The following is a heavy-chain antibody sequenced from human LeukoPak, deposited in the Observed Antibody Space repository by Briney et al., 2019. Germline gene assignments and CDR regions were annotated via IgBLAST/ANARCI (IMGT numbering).Heavy chain of an antibody. Sequence: PGRSLRLSCAASGFTFSSYAMHWVRQAPGKGLEWVAVISYDGSNKYYADSVKGRFTISRDNSKNTLYLQMNSLRAEDTAVYYCASVMVRGVIIPADYWGQGTLVTVSS. CDR2: ISYDGSNK. J-gene: IGHJ4*02. V-gene: IGHV3-30*04. CDR3: ASVMVRGVIIPADY. D-gene: IGHD3-10*01. CDR1: GFTFSSYA.